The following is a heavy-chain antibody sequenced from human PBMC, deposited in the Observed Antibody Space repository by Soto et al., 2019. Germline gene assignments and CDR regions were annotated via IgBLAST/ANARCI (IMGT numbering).Heavy chain of an antibody. CDR1: GFNFRSYA. Sequence: GGSLRLSCAAFGFNFRSYAMSWVSQAPGKGLEWVSAISGSGGSTYYADSAKGRFTISRDNSKNTLYLQMNSLRAEDTAVYYCAKDLEVFTMIVRDAFDIWGQGTMVTVSS. CDR3: AKDLEVFTMIVRDAFDI. CDR2: ISGSGGST. V-gene: IGHV3-23*01. D-gene: IGHD3-22*01. J-gene: IGHJ3*02.